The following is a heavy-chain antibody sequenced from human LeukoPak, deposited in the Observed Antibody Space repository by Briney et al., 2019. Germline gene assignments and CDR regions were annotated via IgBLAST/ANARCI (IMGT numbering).Heavy chain of an antibody. V-gene: IGHV4-34*01. CDR3: ARVGADIVVVPAVNWFDP. D-gene: IGHD2-2*01. J-gene: IGHJ5*02. CDR2: MNHSGST. Sequence: PSETLSLTCAVYGGSFSGYYWSWIRQPPGKGLEWIGEMNHSGSTNYNPSLKSRVTISVDTSKNQFSLKLSSVTAADTAVYYCARVGADIVVVPAVNWFDPWGQGTLVTVSS. CDR1: GGSFSGYY.